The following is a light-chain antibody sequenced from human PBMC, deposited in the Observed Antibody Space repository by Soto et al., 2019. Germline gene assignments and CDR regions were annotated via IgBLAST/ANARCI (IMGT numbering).Light chain of an antibody. V-gene: IGLV2-14*03. CDR3: SSYPGRNTFF. CDR2: NVS. J-gene: IGLJ1*01. Sequence: QSVLTQPASVSGSPGQSIAISCTGTSSDVGGYNSVSWYQQHPGKAPKLMIYNVSNRPSGVSDRFSGSKSGNTASLTISGLQVEEAADYQCSSYPGRNTFFFGTGTKVTVL. CDR1: SSDVGGYNS.